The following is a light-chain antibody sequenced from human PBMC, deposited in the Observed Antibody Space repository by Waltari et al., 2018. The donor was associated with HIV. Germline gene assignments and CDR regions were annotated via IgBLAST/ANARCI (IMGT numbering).Light chain of an antibody. V-gene: IGLV1-40*01. CDR1: SPNIGAGYD. J-gene: IGLJ3*02. CDR2: GNT. CDR3: QSYDSSLSGWV. Sequence: QSVLTQPPSVSGAPGQRVTISWTGSSPNIGAGYDVHWFQQLPGTAPNLLIYGNTNRPSGVPDRFSGSKSGTSASLAITGLQAEDEADYYCQSYDSSLSGWVFGGGTKLTVL.